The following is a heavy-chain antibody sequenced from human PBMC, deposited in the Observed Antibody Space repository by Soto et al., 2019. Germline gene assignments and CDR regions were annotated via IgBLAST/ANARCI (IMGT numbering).Heavy chain of an antibody. Sequence: PSETQCLTCTVYGGSFGSYDWSWIRQPPGKGLECIGYIYYSGSTYYNPSLQTRVTISLDKSKSQFSLKLNSVTAADSAVYFCARLEGLATTSYYFDFWGQGALVTVSS. CDR1: GGSFGSYD. D-gene: IGHD3-9*01. J-gene: IGHJ4*02. CDR2: IYYSGST. V-gene: IGHV4-59*08. CDR3: ARLEGLATTSYYFDF.